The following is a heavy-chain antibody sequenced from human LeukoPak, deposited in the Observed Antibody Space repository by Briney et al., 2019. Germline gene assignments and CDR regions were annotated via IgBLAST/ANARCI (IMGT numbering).Heavy chain of an antibody. CDR2: IIPIFGTA. Sequence: SVKVSCKASGGTFSSYAINWVRQAPGQGLEWMGGIIPIFGTANYAQKFQDRVTITADESTSTAYMELSSLRSEDTAIYYCASRLYCSNTRCRNFPFTYWGQGTLVTVSS. CDR3: ASRLYCSNTRCRNFPFTY. V-gene: IGHV1-69*13. J-gene: IGHJ4*02. CDR1: GGTFSSYA. D-gene: IGHD2-2*01.